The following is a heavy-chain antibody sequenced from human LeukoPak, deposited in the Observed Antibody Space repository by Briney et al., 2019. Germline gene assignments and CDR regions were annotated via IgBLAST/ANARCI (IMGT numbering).Heavy chain of an antibody. CDR1: GFTFSSYG. CDR3: ARGSRDGYNLGYYMDV. V-gene: IGHV4-34*01. J-gene: IGHJ6*03. Sequence: GSLRLSCAASGFTFSSYGMHWVRQPPGKGLEWIGEIIHSGSTNYNPSLKSRVTISVDTSKNQFSLKLSSVTAADTAVYFCARGSRDGYNLGYYMDVWGKGTTVTVSS. CDR2: IIHSGST. D-gene: IGHD5-24*01.